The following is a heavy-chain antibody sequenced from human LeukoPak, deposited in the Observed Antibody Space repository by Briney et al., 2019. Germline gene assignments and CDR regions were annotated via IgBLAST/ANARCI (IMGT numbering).Heavy chain of an antibody. CDR2: INHSGST. CDR1: GGSFSGYY. CDR3: AREGYYYDSSGYYYPPDY. V-gene: IGHV4-34*01. J-gene: IGHJ4*02. D-gene: IGHD3-22*01. Sequence: SETLSLTCAVYGGSFSGYYWSWIRQPPGKGLEWIGEINHSGSTNYNPSLKSRVTISVDTSKNQFSLKLSSVTAADTAVYYCAREGYYYDSSGYYYPPDYWGQGTLVTVSS.